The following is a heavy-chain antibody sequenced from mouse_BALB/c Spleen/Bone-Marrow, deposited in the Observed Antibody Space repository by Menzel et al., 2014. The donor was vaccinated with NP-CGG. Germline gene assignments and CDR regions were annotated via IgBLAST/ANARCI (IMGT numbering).Heavy chain of an antibody. CDR2: INPYNGGT. CDR1: GYSFXGYT. J-gene: IGHJ4*01. Sequence: EVQRVESGPELVKPGASMKISCKASGYSFXGYTMNWVKQSHGKNLEWIGLINPYNGGTSYNQKFKGKATLTVDKSSSTAYMELLSLTSEDSAVYYCARGYGSSYGYAMDYWGQGTSVTVSS. V-gene: IGHV1-18*01. D-gene: IGHD1-1*01. CDR3: ARGYGSSYGYAMDY.